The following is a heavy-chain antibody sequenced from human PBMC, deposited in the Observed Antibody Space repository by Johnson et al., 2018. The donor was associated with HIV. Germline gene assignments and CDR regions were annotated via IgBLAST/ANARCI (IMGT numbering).Heavy chain of an antibody. CDR1: GFTFSSHA. D-gene: IGHD1-1*01. CDR2: ISYDGRNK. V-gene: IGHV3-30*04. J-gene: IGHJ3*02. Sequence: QVQLVESGGGVVQPGRSLRLSCAASGFTFSSHAIHWVRQAPGKGLEWVAVISYDGRNKHYADSVKGRFTISRDNSKNTLYLQMNSLRGEDTAVYYCARGDIGWNDDFAFDIWGQGTMVTVSS. CDR3: ARGDIGWNDDFAFDI.